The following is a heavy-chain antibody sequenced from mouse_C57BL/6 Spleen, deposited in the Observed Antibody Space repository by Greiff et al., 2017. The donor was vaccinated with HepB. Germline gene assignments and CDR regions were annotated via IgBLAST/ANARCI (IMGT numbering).Heavy chain of an antibody. V-gene: IGHV2-2*01. CDR2: IWSGGST. D-gene: IGHD1-1*01. Sequence: QVHVKQSGPGLVQPSQSLSITCTVSGFSLTSYGVHWVRQSPGKGLEWLGVIWSGGSTDYNAAFISRLSISKDNSKSQVFFKMNSLQADDTAIYYCARKGDYGSSYDAMDYWGQGTSVTVSS. CDR3: ARKGDYGSSYDAMDY. J-gene: IGHJ4*01. CDR1: GFSLTSYG.